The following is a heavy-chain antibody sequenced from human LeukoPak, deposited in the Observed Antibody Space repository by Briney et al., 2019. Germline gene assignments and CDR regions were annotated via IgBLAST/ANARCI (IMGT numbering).Heavy chain of an antibody. D-gene: IGHD3-22*01. V-gene: IGHV1-69*04. CDR2: IIPILGIA. Sequence: GSSVKVSCKASGGTFSSYAISWVRQAPGQGLEWMGRIIPILGIANYAQKLQGRVTMTTDTSTSTAYMELRSLRSDDTAVYYCARDSGGYYPGGAFDIWGQGTMVTVSS. J-gene: IGHJ3*02. CDR1: GGTFSSYA. CDR3: ARDSGGYYPGGAFDI.